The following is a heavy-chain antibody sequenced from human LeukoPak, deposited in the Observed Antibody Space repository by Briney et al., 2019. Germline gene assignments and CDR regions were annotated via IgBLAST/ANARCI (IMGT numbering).Heavy chain of an antibody. V-gene: IGHV4-61*01. J-gene: IGHJ4*02. Sequence: SETLSLTCTVSGGSVSSGSYYWSWIRPPPGKGLEWIGYIYYSGSTNYNPSIKSRVTISVDTSKNQFSLKLSSVTAADTAVYYCARGSDILTGCIDYWGQGTLVTVSS. CDR2: IYYSGST. CDR3: ARGSDILTGCIDY. D-gene: IGHD3-9*01. CDR1: GGSVSSGSYY.